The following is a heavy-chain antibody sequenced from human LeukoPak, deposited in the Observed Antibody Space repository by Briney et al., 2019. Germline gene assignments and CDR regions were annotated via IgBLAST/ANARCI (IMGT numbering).Heavy chain of an antibody. V-gene: IGHV3-21*04. CDR3: ARVVVPAAAYYYYYYMDV. Sequence: PGGSLRLSCATSGFTFSNYNMNWVRQAPGKGLEWVSSISSSSTYIYYADSVKGRFNISRDNSKNTLYLQMNSLRAEDTAVYYCARVVVPAAAYYYYYYMDVWGKGTTVTISS. D-gene: IGHD2-2*01. J-gene: IGHJ6*03. CDR2: ISSSSTYI. CDR1: GFTFSNYN.